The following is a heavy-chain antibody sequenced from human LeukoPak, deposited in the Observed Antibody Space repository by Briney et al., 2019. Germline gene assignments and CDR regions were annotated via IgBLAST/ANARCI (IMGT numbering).Heavy chain of an antibody. CDR3: ARDPGYYDILTGYINYYYMDV. D-gene: IGHD3-9*01. Sequence: PGGSLRLSCTASGFTFGDYAMSWVRQAPGKGLEWVSGISGSGDSTYYADSVKGRFTISRDNAKNSLYLQMNSLRAEDTAVYYCARDPGYYDILTGYINYYYMDVWGKGTTVTVSS. CDR2: ISGSGDST. J-gene: IGHJ6*03. CDR1: GFTFGDYA. V-gene: IGHV3-23*01.